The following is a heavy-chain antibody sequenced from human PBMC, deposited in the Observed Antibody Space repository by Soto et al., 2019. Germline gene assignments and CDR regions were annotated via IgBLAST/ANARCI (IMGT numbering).Heavy chain of an antibody. CDR3: ASVYDFWSGYYS. D-gene: IGHD3-3*01. CDR1: GGSISSSSSY. V-gene: IGHV4-39*01. CDR2: IYYSGST. Sequence: SATLSLTCTVYGGSISSSSSYWGWIRQPPVKGLEWIGSIYYSGSTYYKPSLKSRFTISVHTSKNLFSLKLGAFTAADTAVYYCASVYDFWSGYYSWGQGTLVTVSS. J-gene: IGHJ4*02.